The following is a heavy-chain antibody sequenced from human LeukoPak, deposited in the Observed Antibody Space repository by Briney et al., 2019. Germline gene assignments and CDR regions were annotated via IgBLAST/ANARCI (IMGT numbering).Heavy chain of an antibody. CDR3: AKWGDYDVLTGYYVSDY. CDR2: ITGSGGNT. J-gene: IGHJ4*02. CDR1: GFTFSNYA. D-gene: IGHD3-9*01. V-gene: IGHV3-23*01. Sequence: PGASLRLSCAVSGFTFSNYAMNWVRQAPGKGLEWVSAITGSGGNTYYADSVKGRFTISRDNSKNTVFLQMNSLRAEDTAVYYCAKWGDYDVLTGYYVSDYWGQGTLVTVSS.